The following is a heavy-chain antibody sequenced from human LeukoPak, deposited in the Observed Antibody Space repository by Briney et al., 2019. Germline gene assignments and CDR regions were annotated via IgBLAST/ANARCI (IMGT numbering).Heavy chain of an antibody. Sequence: LRLSCAVSGFAFSSYAMSSVRQAPGKGLEWIGSIYYSGSTYYNPSLKSRVTISVDTSKNQFSLKLSSVTAADTAVYYCARQYYYDSSGYSYWGQGTLVTVSS. J-gene: IGHJ4*02. V-gene: IGHV4-30-2*03. D-gene: IGHD3-22*01. CDR2: IYYSGST. CDR3: ARQYYYDSSGYSY. CDR1: GFAFSSYA.